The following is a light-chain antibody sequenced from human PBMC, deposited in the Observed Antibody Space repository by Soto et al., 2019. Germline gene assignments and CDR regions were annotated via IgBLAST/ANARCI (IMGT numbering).Light chain of an antibody. CDR1: QSFVHRDGNTY. CDR2: KVS. CDR3: MQGSHWPPIT. J-gene: IGKJ5*01. Sequence: DVVVTQSPLSLPVTLGQAASISCRASQSFVHRDGNTYLSWFRQRPGQSPRRLIYKVSNREAGVPDRFSGSGSGTDFTLKISRVEAEDVGLYYCMQGSHWPPITFGQGTRLEIK. V-gene: IGKV2-30*02.